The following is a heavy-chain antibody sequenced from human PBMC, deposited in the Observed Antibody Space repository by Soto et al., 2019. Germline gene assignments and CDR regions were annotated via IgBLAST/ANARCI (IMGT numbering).Heavy chain of an antibody. Sequence: SETLSLTCAVYGGSFSGYYWSWIRQPPGKGLEWIGEINHSGSTNYNPSLKSRVTISVDTSKNQFSLKLSSVAAADTAVYYCARGRKQLLLAYYDHYGMAVWGQGPTVPVYS. J-gene: IGHJ6*02. D-gene: IGHD6-13*01. CDR1: GGSFSGYY. V-gene: IGHV4-34*01. CDR3: ARGRKQLLLAYYDHYGMAV. CDR2: INHSGST.